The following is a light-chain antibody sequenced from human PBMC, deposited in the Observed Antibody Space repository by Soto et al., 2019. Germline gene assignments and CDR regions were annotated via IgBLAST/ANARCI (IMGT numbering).Light chain of an antibody. CDR3: GSYGGRSALPYV. CDR1: SSDVGTYNL. CDR2: EVT. V-gene: IGLV2-23*02. Sequence: QSALAQPASVSGSPEQSVTISCTGTSSDVGTYNLVSWYQQHPGKAPKLIIYEVTERPSGVSNRFSGSKFGNTASLTISGLLPEDEADYYCGSYGGRSALPYVVGSGTKVTVL. J-gene: IGLJ1*01.